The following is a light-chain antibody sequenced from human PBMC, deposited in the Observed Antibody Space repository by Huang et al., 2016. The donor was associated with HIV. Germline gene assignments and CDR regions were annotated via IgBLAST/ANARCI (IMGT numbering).Light chain of an antibody. CDR2: GAS. CDR1: QGIGTS. Sequence: DIQMTQSPSSLSASEGDRVTVTCRASQGIGTSLAWYQQKAGQVPRLLIFGASSLQSGVPSRFSGSGSGTSVSLTISNLQPEDVATYYCQKYNSAPRTFGQGTKVEI. V-gene: IGKV1-27*01. CDR3: QKYNSAPRT. J-gene: IGKJ1*01.